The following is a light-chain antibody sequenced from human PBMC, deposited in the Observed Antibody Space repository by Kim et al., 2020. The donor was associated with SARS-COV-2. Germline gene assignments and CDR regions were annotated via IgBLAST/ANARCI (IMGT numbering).Light chain of an antibody. CDR3: QAWESSTVV. CDR2: QDS. J-gene: IGLJ2*01. V-gene: IGLV3-1*01. Sequence: SYELTQPPSVSVSPGQTASITCSGDKLGDKYACWYQQKPGQSPVLVIYQDSKRPSGTPERFSGSNSGNTATLTNSGTQAMDEADYYCQAWESSTVVFGGG. CDR1: KLGDKY.